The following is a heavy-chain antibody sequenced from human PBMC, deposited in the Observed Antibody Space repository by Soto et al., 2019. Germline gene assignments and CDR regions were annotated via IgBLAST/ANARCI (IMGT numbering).Heavy chain of an antibody. J-gene: IGHJ5*02. Sequence: SETLSLTCIISGGSISSSNYYWEWIRQSPGKGLEWIASIDYSGRTYYGPSLKSRVTMSLDMSKNQFSLKLTSVTAADTAMYYCVRDLNIRDGAGNFLHQGYWFDPWGQGTLVTVS. CDR3: VRDLNIRDGAGNFLHQGYWFDP. CDR2: IDYSGRT. D-gene: IGHD2-15*01. V-gene: IGHV4-39*02. CDR1: GGSISSSNYY.